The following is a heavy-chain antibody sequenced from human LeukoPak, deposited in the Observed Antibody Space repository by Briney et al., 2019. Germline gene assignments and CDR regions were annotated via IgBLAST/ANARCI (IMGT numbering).Heavy chain of an antibody. CDR1: GYTFTTYG. J-gene: IGHJ3*01. D-gene: IGHD3-22*01. CDR3: ARDRVLYDYDSSGFYQGAFDF. V-gene: IGHV1-18*01. CDR2: ISVYNGDT. Sequence: ASVKVSCKASGYTFTTYGISWVRQAPGQGLEWMGWISVYNGDTNYAQKLQGRVTMATDTSTSTAYMELRSLRSDDTAVYYCARDRVLYDYDSSGFYQGAFDFWGQGTMVTVSS.